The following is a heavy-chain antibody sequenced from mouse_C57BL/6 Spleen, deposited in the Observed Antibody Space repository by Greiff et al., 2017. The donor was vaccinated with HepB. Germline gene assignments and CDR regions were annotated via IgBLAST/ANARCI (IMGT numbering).Heavy chain of an antibody. CDR2: ISSGSSTI. V-gene: IGHV5-17*03. CDR1: GFTFSDYG. CDR3: ARHYYGSRHYAMDY. Sequence: EVMLVESGGGLVKPGGSLKLSCAASGFTFSDYGMHWVRQAPEKGLEWVAYISSGSSTIYYADTVKGRFTISRDNAKNNLYLQTSHLKSEDTVMYYCARHYYGSRHYAMDYWGQGTSVTVSS. J-gene: IGHJ4*01. D-gene: IGHD1-1*01.